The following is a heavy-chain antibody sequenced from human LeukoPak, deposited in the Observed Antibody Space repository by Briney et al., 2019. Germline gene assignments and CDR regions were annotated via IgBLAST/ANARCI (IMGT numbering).Heavy chain of an antibody. CDR3: ARDQSSSWANWFDP. J-gene: IGHJ5*02. Sequence: GGSLRLSCAASRFTFSSYSMNWVRQAPGKGLEWVSSISSSSSYIYYADSVKGRFTISRDNAKNSLYLQMNSLRAEDTAVYYCARDQSSSWANWFDPWGQGTLVTVSS. CDR1: RFTFSSYS. CDR2: ISSSSSYI. V-gene: IGHV3-21*01. D-gene: IGHD6-13*01.